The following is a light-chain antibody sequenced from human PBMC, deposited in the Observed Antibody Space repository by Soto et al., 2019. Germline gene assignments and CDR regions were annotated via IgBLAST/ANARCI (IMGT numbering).Light chain of an antibody. V-gene: IGLV7-46*01. J-gene: IGLJ7*01. CDR1: AGAVTSGHY. Sequence: QTVVTQEPSLTVSPGGTVTLTCGSSAGAVTSGHYPYWFQQRPGQVPKTLIYDANNRYPWTPARFSGSLFGGKAALTLWGAQPEDEADYYCLLQYNSEIRVFGGGTQLTVL. CDR3: LLQYNSEIRV. CDR2: DAN.